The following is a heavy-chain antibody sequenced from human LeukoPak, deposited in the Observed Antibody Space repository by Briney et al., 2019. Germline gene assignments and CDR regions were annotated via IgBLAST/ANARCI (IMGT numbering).Heavy chain of an antibody. CDR3: AKGPRTFYYFDY. CDR1: GFTFDVYV. V-gene: IGHV3-9*01. Sequence: GGSLRLSCAASGFTFDVYVMRWGRQAPGKGLECVSGISWNSGSIGYADSVKGRFTISRDNAKNSLYLQMNSLRAEDTALYYCAKGPRTFYYFDYWGQGTLVTVSS. CDR2: ISWNSGSI. D-gene: IGHD1-7*01. J-gene: IGHJ4*02.